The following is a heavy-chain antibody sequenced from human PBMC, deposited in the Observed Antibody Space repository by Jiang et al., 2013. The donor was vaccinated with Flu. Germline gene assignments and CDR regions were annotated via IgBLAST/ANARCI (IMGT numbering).Heavy chain of an antibody. J-gene: IGHJ5*02. CDR2: INPSGGST. CDR3: ARSVGERGLVQRENWFDP. CDR1: GYTFTSYY. Sequence: QLVESGAEVKKPGASVKVSCKASGYTFTSYYMHWVRQAPGQGLEWMGIINPSGGSTSYAQKFQGRVTMTRDTSTSTVYMELSSLRSEDTAVYYRARSVGERGLVQRENWFDPWGQGTLVTVSS. D-gene: IGHD6-19*01. V-gene: IGHV1-46*01.